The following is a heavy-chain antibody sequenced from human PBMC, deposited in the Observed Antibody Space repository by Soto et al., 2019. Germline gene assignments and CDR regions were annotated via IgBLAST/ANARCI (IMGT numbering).Heavy chain of an antibody. J-gene: IGHJ4*02. D-gene: IGHD6-19*01. V-gene: IGHV5-51*01. CDR2: IYPGDSDT. CDR1: GYSFTTYW. CDR3: ARVYSSGSDY. Sequence: GESLKISCKGSGYSFTTYWIGWVRQMPGKGLEWMGIIYPGDSDTKYSPSFQGQVTISADKSINTAYLQWSSLQASDSAMYYCARVYSSGSDYWGQGPLVTVSS.